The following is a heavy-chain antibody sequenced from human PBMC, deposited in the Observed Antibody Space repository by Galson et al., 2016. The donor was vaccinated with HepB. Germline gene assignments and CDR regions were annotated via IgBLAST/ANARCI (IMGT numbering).Heavy chain of an antibody. Sequence: SLRLSCAASEFTFSNYGMAWVRQAPGRGLEWVSTISGHKVNTHHADSVKGRFTISRDNSKNTHSLQMDRLRAEDTALYYCARDVGGSMFDSWGQGTLVTVSS. V-gene: IGHV3-23*01. CDR2: ISGHKVNT. CDR3: ARDVGGSMFDS. D-gene: IGHD1-26*01. CDR1: EFTFSNYG. J-gene: IGHJ4*02.